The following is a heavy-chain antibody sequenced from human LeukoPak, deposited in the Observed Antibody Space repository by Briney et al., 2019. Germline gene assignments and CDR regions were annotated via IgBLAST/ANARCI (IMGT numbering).Heavy chain of an antibody. CDR2: IYYSGST. CDR3: ARDGPYYYDSSGYYPSGAHLRFDP. V-gene: IGHV4-59*01. Sequence: SETLSLTCTVSGGSISSYYWSWIRQPPGKGLEWIGYIYYSGSTNYNPSLKSRVTISVDTSKNQFSLKLSSVTAADTAVYYCARDGPYYYDSSGYYPSGAHLRFDPWGRGTLVTVSS. D-gene: IGHD3-22*01. CDR1: GGSISSYY. J-gene: IGHJ5*02.